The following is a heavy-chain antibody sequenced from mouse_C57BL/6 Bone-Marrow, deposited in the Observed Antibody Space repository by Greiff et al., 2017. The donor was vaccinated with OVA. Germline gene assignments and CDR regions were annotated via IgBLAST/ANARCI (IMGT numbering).Heavy chain of an antibody. D-gene: IGHD1-1*02. CDR3: ARGRSMATGGFAY. Sequence: VQLQQSGAELARPGASVKLSCKASGYTFTSYGISWVKQRTGQGLEWIGEIYPRSGNTYYNEKFKGKATLTADKSSSTAYMELRSLTSEDSAVYFCARGRSMATGGFAYWGQGTLVTVSA. V-gene: IGHV1-81*01. CDR2: IYPRSGNT. J-gene: IGHJ3*01. CDR1: GYTFTSYG.